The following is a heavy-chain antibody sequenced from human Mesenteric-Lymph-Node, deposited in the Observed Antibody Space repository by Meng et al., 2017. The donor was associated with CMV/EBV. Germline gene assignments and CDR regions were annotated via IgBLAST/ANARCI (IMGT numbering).Heavy chain of an antibody. J-gene: IGHJ4*02. CDR2: IYSGGSST. V-gene: IGHV3-23*03. CDR1: GFTVSSNY. CDR3: AKAPYCSSTSCTGD. D-gene: IGHD2-2*01. Sequence: GESLKISCAASGFTVSSNYMSWVRQAPGKGLEWVSVIYSGGSSTYYADSVKGRFTISRDNSKNTLYLQMNSLRAEDTAVYYCAKAPYCSSTSCTGDWGQGTLVTVSS.